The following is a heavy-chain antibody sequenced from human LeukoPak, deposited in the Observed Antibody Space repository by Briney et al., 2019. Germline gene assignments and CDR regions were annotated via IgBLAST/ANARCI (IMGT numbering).Heavy chain of an antibody. CDR3: TTPLDDILTGASH. CDR1: GFTFSNAW. J-gene: IGHJ4*02. V-gene: IGHV3-15*01. CDR2: IKSKTDGGTT. D-gene: IGHD3-9*01. Sequence: GGSLRLSCAASGFTFSNAWMSWVRQAPGKGLEWVGRIKSKTDGGTTDYAAPVKGRFTISRDDSKNTLYLQMNSLKTEDTAVYYCTTPLDDILTGASHWGQGTLVTVSS.